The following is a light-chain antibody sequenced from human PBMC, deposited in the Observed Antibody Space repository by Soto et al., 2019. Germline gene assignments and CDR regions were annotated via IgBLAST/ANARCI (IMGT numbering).Light chain of an antibody. V-gene: IGLV2-14*01. Sequence: QSALTQPASVSGFPGQSITISCTGTDSDVGGYDYVSWYQQHPGKAPKLMIYGVTNRPSGVSSRFSGSKSGNTASLTISGLQADDEATYYCSSFTSSTTPHVVFGGGTKLTV. J-gene: IGLJ2*01. CDR1: DSDVGGYDY. CDR2: GVT. CDR3: SSFTSSTTPHVV.